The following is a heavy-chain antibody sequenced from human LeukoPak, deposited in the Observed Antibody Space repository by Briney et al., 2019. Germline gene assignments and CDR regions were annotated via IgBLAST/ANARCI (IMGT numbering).Heavy chain of an antibody. V-gene: IGHV4-39*01. CDR2: IYYSGST. CDR1: GGSISSTSYY. CDR3: ARLPQPSDILTAYENPFDY. J-gene: IGHJ4*02. D-gene: IGHD3-9*01. Sequence: PSETLSLTCTVSGGSISSTSYYWGWIRQPPGKGLEWIGNIYYSGSTYYNPSLNSRVTISVDTSKNQFSLKLSSVTAADTAVYYCARLPQPSDILTAYENPFDYWGQGSLFTVSS.